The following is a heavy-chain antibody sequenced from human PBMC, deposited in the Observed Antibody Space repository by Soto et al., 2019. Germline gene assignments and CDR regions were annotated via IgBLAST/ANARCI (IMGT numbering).Heavy chain of an antibody. CDR3: AKGDGGYFDH. CDR1: GFSFSNYV. CDR2: IEISGRAT. V-gene: IGHV3-23*05. Sequence: EVQLLESGGGLVQPGGSLRLSCIASGFSFSNYVMIWVRQAPGKGPEWVSSIEISGRATYYADAVKGRFTISRDDSKNAVYLQMNSLRGEDTAVYFCAKGDGGYFDHWGQGSLVTVSS. D-gene: IGHD3-16*01. J-gene: IGHJ4*02.